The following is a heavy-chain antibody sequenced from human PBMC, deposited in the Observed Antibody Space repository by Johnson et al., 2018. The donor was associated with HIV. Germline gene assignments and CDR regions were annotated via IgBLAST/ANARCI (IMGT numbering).Heavy chain of an antibody. CDR2: ISYDGSNK. D-gene: IGHD2-15*01. V-gene: IGHV3-30*18. CDR1: FSFSSYG. CDR3: AKAGEVVDDEWTFFDI. J-gene: IGHJ3*02. Sequence: VQLVESGGGVVQPGGSLRLSCRFSFSSYGMHWVRQAPGKGLEWVAFISYDGSNKYYADSVKGRFTISRDNSKNTLYLQMNSLTTEDTAVYYCAKAGEVVDDEWTFFDIWGQGTMVTVSS.